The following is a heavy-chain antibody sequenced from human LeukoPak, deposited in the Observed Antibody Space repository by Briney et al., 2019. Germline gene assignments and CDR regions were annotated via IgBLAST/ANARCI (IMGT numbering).Heavy chain of an antibody. V-gene: IGHV1-18*01. J-gene: IGHJ3*02. CDR1: GYTFTSYG. Sequence: ASVKVSCKASGYTFTSYGSSWVRQAPGQGLEWMGWISAYNGNTNYAQKLQGRVTMTTDTSTSTAYMELRSLRSDDTAVYYCARDEGFGELLADGESFDIWGQGTMVTVSS. CDR2: ISAYNGNT. CDR3: ARDEGFGELLADGESFDI. D-gene: IGHD3-10*01.